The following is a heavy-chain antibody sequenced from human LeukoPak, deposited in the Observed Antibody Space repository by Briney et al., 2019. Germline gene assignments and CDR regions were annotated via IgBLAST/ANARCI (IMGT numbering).Heavy chain of an antibody. Sequence: GGSLRLSCAASGVAFSSYAMSWGRQAPGKGLGWVSAMSGSGAGTYYADSVKGRFTISRDNPKNTLYLQMNSLRAEGTAVYYCAKSANYYDSSGPGQHWGQGTLVTVSS. CDR1: GVAFSSYA. V-gene: IGHV3-23*01. D-gene: IGHD3-22*01. CDR2: MSGSGAGT. CDR3: AKSANYYDSSGPGQH. J-gene: IGHJ1*01.